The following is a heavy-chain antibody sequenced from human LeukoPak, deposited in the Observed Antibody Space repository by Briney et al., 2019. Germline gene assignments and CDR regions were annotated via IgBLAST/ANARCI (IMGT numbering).Heavy chain of an antibody. CDR3: AREGVVPAAIPTYYYYYVDV. V-gene: IGHV3-21*01. CDR2: ISSSSSYI. J-gene: IGHJ6*03. Sequence: PGGSLRLSCAASGFTFSSYSMNWVRQAPGKGLEWVSSISSSSSYIYYADSVKGRFTISRDNAKNSLYLQMNSLRAEDTAVNYCAREGVVPAAIPTYYYYYVDVWGKGTTVTVSS. D-gene: IGHD2-2*02. CDR1: GFTFSSYS.